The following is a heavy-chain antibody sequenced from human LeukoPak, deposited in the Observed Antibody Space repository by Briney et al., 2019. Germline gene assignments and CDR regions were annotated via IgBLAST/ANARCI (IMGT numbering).Heavy chain of an antibody. D-gene: IGHD1-26*01. CDR1: GFTFDNYA. CDR3: VTEVSGSFPT. CDR2: INWRSDEI. Sequence: GGSLRLSCSASGFTFDNYAMHWVRHAPMKGLEWVASINWRSDEIVYADSVKGRFTISRDNAKNSLYLQMNSLKNEDTAVYYCVTEVSGSFPTWGQGTLVTVSS. J-gene: IGHJ4*02. V-gene: IGHV3-9*01.